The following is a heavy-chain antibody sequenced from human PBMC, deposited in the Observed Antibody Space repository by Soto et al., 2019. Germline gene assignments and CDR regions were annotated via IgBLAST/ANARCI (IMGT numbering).Heavy chain of an antibody. V-gene: IGHV3-23*01. CDR3: AKTTRSTTVTDLDY. J-gene: IGHJ4*02. Sequence: EVQLLESGGGLVQPGGSLRLSCAASGFTFSSYAMSWVRQAPGKGLEWVSTTVGYGDSTYYADSVKGRFTISRDNSKNTLYLQMNSLRAEDTAVYYCAKTTRSTTVTDLDYWGQGTLVTVSS. CDR1: GFTFSSYA. D-gene: IGHD4-17*01. CDR2: TVGYGDST.